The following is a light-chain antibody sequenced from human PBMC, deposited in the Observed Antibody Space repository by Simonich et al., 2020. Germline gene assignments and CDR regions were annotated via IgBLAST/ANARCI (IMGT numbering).Light chain of an antibody. CDR3: SSYTSSSTLV. CDR2: DFS. Sequence: QSALTQPASVSGSPGQSITISCTGTSSDVGGYNYVSWYQQHPCKAPKLMIYDFSKRPSGVSNRFAGSKAGNTASLTISGLQAEDEADYYCSSYTSSSTLVFGGGTKLTVL. V-gene: IGLV2-14*01. CDR1: SSDVGGYNY. J-gene: IGLJ3*02.